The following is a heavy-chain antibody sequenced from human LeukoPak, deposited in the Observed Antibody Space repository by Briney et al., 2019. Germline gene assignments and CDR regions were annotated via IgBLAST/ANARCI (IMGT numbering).Heavy chain of an antibody. CDR2: ISYSGST. J-gene: IGHJ6*02. CDR1: GGSISSGGSY. D-gene: IGHD3-10*01. CDR3: ARHVYYGSGNYYYGIDV. V-gene: IGHV4-31*03. Sequence: SETLSLTCTVSGGSISSGGSYWTWIRQHPGKGLEWIGYISYSGSTYYNPSLKSRVTISVDTSKNQFSLKLSSVTAADTAVYYCARHVYYGSGNYYYGIDVWGQGTTVTVSS.